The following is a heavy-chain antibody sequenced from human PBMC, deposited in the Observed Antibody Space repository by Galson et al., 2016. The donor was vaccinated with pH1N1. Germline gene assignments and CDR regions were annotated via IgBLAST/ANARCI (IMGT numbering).Heavy chain of an antibody. J-gene: IGHJ5*02. V-gene: IGHV3-33*07. CDR3: VRDFSYCRGLSCFSTPLFNWFDT. CDR1: GFDFSSYG. D-gene: IGHD2-15*01. Sequence: SLRLSCAASGFDFSSYGMFWVRQAPRKGLEWVAAMWHDGSHEYYSDSVNGRFTISRDNSKNTLYLQMDRLTGEDTAVYYCVRDFSYCRGLSCFSTPLFNWFDTWGQGTLATVSS. CDR2: MWHDGSHE.